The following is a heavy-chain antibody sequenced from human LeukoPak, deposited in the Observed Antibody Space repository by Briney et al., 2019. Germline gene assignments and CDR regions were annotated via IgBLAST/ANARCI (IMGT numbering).Heavy chain of an antibody. Sequence: GAAVKVSFKASGGTFSIYAISWVRQAPGQGVEWMGGIIPIFGTANYAQKFQGRVTITADESTSTAYMELSSLRSEDTAVYYCARGALGSSDTAMDYYWYFDLWGRGTLVTVSS. CDR1: GGTFSIYA. CDR3: ARGALGSSDTAMDYYWYFDL. CDR2: IIPIFGTA. D-gene: IGHD5-18*01. V-gene: IGHV1-69*13. J-gene: IGHJ2*01.